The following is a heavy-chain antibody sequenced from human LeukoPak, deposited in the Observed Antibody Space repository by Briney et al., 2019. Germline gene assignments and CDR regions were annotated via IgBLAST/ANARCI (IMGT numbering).Heavy chain of an antibody. CDR3: AAITPSTLSGSYLSNGMDV. Sequence: SVKVSCKASGFTFTSSAVQWVRQARGQRLEWIGWIVVGSGNTNYAQKFQERVTITRDMSTSTAYMELSSLRSEDTAVYYCAAITPSTLSGSYLSNGMDVWGKGTTVTVSS. J-gene: IGHJ6*04. CDR1: GFTFTSSA. D-gene: IGHD3-10*01. V-gene: IGHV1-58*01. CDR2: IVVGSGNT.